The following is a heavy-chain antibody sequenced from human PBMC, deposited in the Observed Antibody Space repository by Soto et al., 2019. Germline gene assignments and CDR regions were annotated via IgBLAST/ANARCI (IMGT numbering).Heavy chain of an antibody. D-gene: IGHD3-3*01. CDR2: ISAYNGNT. CDR1: GYTFTSYG. V-gene: IGHV1-18*01. Sequence: ASVKVSCKASGYTFTSYGISWVRQAPGQGLEWMGWISAYNGNTNYAQKLQGRVTMTTDTSTSTAYMELRSLRSEDTAVYYCAAGSYDFWSGDYGPPYYFDYWGQGTLVTVSS. CDR3: AAGSYDFWSGDYGPPYYFDY. J-gene: IGHJ4*02.